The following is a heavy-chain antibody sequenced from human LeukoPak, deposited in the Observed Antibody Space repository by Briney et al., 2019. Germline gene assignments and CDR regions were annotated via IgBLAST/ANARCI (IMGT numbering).Heavy chain of an antibody. Sequence: SETLSLTCTVSGGSISSSGYSWGWIRQPPKVGLEWIGTIYYSGSTYYNPSLKSRVTISVDKSKNQFSLKLSSVTAADTAVYYCARHVAHGGYSRGADYWGQGTLVTVSS. D-gene: IGHD5-18*01. V-gene: IGHV4-39*01. J-gene: IGHJ4*02. CDR2: IYYSGST. CDR3: ARHVAHGGYSRGADY. CDR1: GGSISSSGYS.